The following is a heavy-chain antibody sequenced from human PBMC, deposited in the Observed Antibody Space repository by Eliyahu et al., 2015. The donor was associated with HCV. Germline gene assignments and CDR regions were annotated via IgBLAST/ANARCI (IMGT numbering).Heavy chain of an antibody. CDR1: GGSISSSSYY. Sequence: QLQLQESGPGLVKPSETLSLTCTVSGGSISSSSYYWGWIRQPPGKGLEWIGSIYYSGSTYYNPSLKSRVTISVDTSKNQFSLKLSSVTAADTAVYYCARREGATTLSDYWGQGTLVTVSS. J-gene: IGHJ4*02. V-gene: IGHV4-39*01. D-gene: IGHD1-26*01. CDR3: ARREGATTLSDY. CDR2: IYYSGST.